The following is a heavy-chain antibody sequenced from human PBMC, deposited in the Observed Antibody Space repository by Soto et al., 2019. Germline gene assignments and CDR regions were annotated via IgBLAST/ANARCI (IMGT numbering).Heavy chain of an antibody. D-gene: IGHD4-17*01. CDR1: GFTFSSYG. CDR3: ARGRVTVTTFTYYGMDV. J-gene: IGHJ6*02. CDR2: IWYDGSNK. V-gene: IGHV3-33*01. Sequence: GGSLRLSCAASGFTFSSYGMHWVRQAPGKGLEWVAVIWYDGSNKYYADSVKGRFTISRDNSKNTLYLQMNSLRAEDTAVYYCARGRVTVTTFTYYGMDVWGQGTTVTVSS.